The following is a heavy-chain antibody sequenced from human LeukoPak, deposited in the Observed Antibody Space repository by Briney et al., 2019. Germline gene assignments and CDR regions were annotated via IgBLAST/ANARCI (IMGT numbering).Heavy chain of an antibody. D-gene: IGHD6-6*01. Sequence: GGSLRLSCAASGFTFSSYSMNWVRQAPGKGLEWVSYISSSSSTIYYADSVKGRFTISRDNSKNTLYLQMNSLRAEDTAVYYCAKGEQLLSDGYFDYWGQGTLVTVSS. V-gene: IGHV3-48*01. CDR3: AKGEQLLSDGYFDY. J-gene: IGHJ4*02. CDR2: ISSSSSTI. CDR1: GFTFSSYS.